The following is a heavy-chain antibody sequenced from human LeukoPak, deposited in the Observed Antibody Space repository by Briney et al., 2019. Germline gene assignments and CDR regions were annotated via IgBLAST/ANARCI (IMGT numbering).Heavy chain of an antibody. V-gene: IGHV4-39*01. J-gene: IGHJ4*02. Sequence: SETLSLTCSVSGASISGGTYYWGWIRQPPGKGLEWIGSIYYTGSTYDNPSLKSRVTISVDTTKNQFSLKLSSVTAADTAVYYCARRGGSGRAFDYWGQGTLVTVSS. D-gene: IGHD1-26*01. CDR3: ARRGGSGRAFDY. CDR1: GASISGGTYY. CDR2: IYYTGST.